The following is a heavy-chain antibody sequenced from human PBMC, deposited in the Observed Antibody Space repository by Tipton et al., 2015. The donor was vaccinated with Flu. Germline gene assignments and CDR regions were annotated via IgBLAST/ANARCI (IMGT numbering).Heavy chain of an antibody. CDR3: ARSTYYYDSSGYYRLFDY. J-gene: IGHJ4*02. V-gene: IGHV4-39*01. Sequence: GLVKPSETLSLTCTVSGGSISSSSYYWGWIRQPPGKGLEWIGSIYYSGSTYYNPSLKSRVTISVDTSKNQFSLKLSSVTAADTAVYYCARSTYYYDSSGYYRLFDYWGQGTLVTVSS. CDR1: GGSISSSSYY. D-gene: IGHD3-22*01. CDR2: IYYSGST.